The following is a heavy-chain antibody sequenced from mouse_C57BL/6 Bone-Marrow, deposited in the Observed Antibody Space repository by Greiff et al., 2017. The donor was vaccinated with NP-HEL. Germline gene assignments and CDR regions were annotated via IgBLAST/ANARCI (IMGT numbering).Heavy chain of an antibody. CDR3: ARTITTVVPYYAMDY. J-gene: IGHJ4*01. D-gene: IGHD1-1*01. V-gene: IGHV5-16*01. Sequence: EVQLVESEGGLVQPGSSMKLSCTASGFTFSDYYMAWVRQVPEKGLEWVANINYDGSSTYYLDSLKSRLIISRDNAKNILYLQMSSLKSEDTATYYCARTITTVVPYYAMDYWGQGTSVTVSS. CDR1: GFTFSDYY. CDR2: INYDGSST.